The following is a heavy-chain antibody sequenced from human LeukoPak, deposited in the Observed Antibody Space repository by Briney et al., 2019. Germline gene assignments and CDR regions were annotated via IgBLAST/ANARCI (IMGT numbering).Heavy chain of an antibody. CDR2: IYTSGST. V-gene: IGHV4-61*02. CDR3: ARDKYYYDSSGYYPSEGYFDY. D-gene: IGHD3-22*01. J-gene: IGHJ4*02. CDR1: GGSISSGSYY. Sequence: SQTLSLTCTVSGGSISSGSYYWSWIRQPAGKGLEWIGRIYTSGSTNYNPSLKSRVTISVDTSKNQFSLKLSSVTAADTAVYYCARDKYYYDSSGYYPSEGYFDYWGQGTLVTVSS.